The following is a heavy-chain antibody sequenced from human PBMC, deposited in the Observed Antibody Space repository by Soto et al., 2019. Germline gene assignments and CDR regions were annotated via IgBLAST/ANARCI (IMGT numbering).Heavy chain of an antibody. CDR3: AKDGPGDRNYYYYYYMDV. CDR2: ISYDGSNK. Sequence: GGSLRLSCAASGFTFSSYGMHWVRQAPGKGLEWVAVISYDGSNKYYADSVKGRFTISRDNSKNTLYLQMNSLRAEDTAVYYCAKDGPGDRNYYYYYYMDVWGKGTTVTVSS. D-gene: IGHD4-17*01. CDR1: GFTFSSYG. V-gene: IGHV3-30*18. J-gene: IGHJ6*03.